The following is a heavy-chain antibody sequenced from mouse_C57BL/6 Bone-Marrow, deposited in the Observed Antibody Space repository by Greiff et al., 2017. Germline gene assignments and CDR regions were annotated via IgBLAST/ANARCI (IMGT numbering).Heavy chain of an antibody. Sequence: EVKLQESGGDLVKPGGSLKLSCAASGFTFSSYGMSWVRQTPDKRLEWVATISSGGSYTYYPDSVKGRFTIARDNAKNTLYLQMSSLKSEDTAMYYCARHALRYYYAMDDWGQGTSVTGSS. D-gene: IGHD1-1*01. V-gene: IGHV5-6*01. CDR3: ARHALRYYYAMDD. CDR1: GFTFSSYG. CDR2: ISSGGSYT. J-gene: IGHJ4*01.